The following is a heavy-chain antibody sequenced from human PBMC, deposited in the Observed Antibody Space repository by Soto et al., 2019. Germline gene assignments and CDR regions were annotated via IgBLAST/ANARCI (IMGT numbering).Heavy chain of an antibody. CDR1: GGTFSSYT. CDR3: ARDWEPRNSGYDSGY. V-gene: IGHV1-69*04. CDR2: IIPILGIA. D-gene: IGHD5-12*01. J-gene: IGHJ4*02. Sequence: ASVKVSCKASGGTFSSYTISWVRQAPGQGLEWMGRIIPILGIANYAQKFQGRVTITADKSTSTAYMELSSLRSEDTAVYYCARDWEPRNSGYDSGYWGQGTLVTVSS.